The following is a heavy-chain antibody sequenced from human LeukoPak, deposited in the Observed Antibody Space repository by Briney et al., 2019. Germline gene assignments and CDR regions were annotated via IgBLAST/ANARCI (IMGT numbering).Heavy chain of an antibody. Sequence: GGSPRLSCAASGFTLSSNYMSWVRQAPGKGLEWVSVIYSGGSTYYADSVKGRFTISRDNSKITLYLQMNSLRAEDTAVYYCARDRRGNYDDWRQGTLVTVSS. CDR1: GFTLSSNY. CDR2: IYSGGST. V-gene: IGHV3-53*01. CDR3: ARDRRGNYDD. J-gene: IGHJ4*01.